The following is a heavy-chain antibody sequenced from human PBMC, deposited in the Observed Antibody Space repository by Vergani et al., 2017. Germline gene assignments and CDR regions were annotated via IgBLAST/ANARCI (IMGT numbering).Heavy chain of an antibody. CDR2: IIPIFGTT. D-gene: IGHD3-3*01. J-gene: IGHJ6*02. CDR1: GGTFSSNS. CDR3: AGRDITIFGVIIIRGYYYYGMDV. Sequence: QVQLAQSGAEVKKPGSSVKVLCKASGGTFSSNSISWVRQAPGEGLEWMGRIIPIFGTTSYAQKFQGRVTILADESTSTAYMELSSLRSEDTAVYYCAGRDITIFGVIIIRGYYYYGMDVWGQGTTVTVSS. V-gene: IGHV1-69*13.